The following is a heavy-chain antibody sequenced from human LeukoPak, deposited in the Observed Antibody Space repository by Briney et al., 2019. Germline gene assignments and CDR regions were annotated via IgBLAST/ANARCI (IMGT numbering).Heavy chain of an antibody. CDR3: AKDARIFGVINYFDS. CDR1: EFTFSSYT. D-gene: IGHD3-3*01. Sequence: PGGSLRLSCAASEFTFSSYTMHWVRQAPGTGLEWVSSISSSSSYIYYADSVKGRFTISRDNAKNSVSLEMNSLRVDDTAIYYCAKDARIFGVINYFDSWGQGTLVTVSS. V-gene: IGHV3-21*01. J-gene: IGHJ4*02. CDR2: ISSSSSYI.